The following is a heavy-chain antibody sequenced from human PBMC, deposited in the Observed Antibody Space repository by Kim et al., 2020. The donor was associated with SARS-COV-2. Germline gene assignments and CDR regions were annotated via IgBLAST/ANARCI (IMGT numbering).Heavy chain of an antibody. Sequence: GGSLRLSCAASGFTFSSYAMNWVRQAPGKGLEWVSAISGSGTNTYYADSVKGRLTISRDNSKNTLFLQMNSLRAEDTAVYYCAKDERRGIVVVPAAHFDYWGQGTLVTVSS. D-gene: IGHD2-2*01. CDR2: ISGSGTNT. CDR3: AKDERRGIVVVPAAHFDY. V-gene: IGHV3-23*01. J-gene: IGHJ4*02. CDR1: GFTFSSYA.